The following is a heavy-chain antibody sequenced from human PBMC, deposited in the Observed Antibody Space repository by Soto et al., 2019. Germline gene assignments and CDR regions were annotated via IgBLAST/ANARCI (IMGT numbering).Heavy chain of an antibody. CDR1: GSSISSGYF. CDR2: IYYSGST. CDR3: VRVLSEDWFDP. Sequence: SETLSLTCTVSGSSISSGYFWCWSRQPPGKALEFIGNIYYSGSTYYNPSLKSRASLSVDTSNNQFSLKLSSVTVADTAVYYCVRVLSEDWFDPWGQGTLVTVSS. V-gene: IGHV4-38-2*02. J-gene: IGHJ5*02.